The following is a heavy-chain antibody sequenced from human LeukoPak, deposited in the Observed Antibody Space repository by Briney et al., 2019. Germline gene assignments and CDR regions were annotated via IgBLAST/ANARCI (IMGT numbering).Heavy chain of an antibody. CDR1: GFSFSNYA. D-gene: IGHD3-10*01. V-gene: IGHV3-30*03. J-gene: IGHJ3*02. CDR2: ISYDGSNK. CDR3: ARDLANYYGSGSYWNDAFDI. Sequence: GRSLRLSCAASGFSFSNYAMHWVRQAPGKGLEWVAVISYDGSNKYYADSVKGRFTISRDNSKNTLYLQMNSLRAEDTAVYYCARDLANYYGSGSYWNDAFDIWGQGTMVTVSS.